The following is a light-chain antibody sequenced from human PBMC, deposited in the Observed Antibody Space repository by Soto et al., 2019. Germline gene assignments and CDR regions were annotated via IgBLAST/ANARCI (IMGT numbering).Light chain of an antibody. CDR3: QVWDSSTVV. V-gene: IGLV3-9*01. CDR2: RDN. J-gene: IGLJ2*01. CDR1: NIGTKS. Sequence: SYELTQPLSVSVALGQTDRITCGGNNIGTKSVHWYQQKPGQAPVLVIYRDNNRPSGIPERFSGSNSGNTATLTISRAQAGDEADYSCQVWDSSTVVFGGGTKVTVL.